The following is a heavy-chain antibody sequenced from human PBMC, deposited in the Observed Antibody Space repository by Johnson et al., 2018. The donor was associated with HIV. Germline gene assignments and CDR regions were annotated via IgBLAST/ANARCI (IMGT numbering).Heavy chain of an antibody. Sequence: VHLVESGGGLVQPGGSLRLSCAASGFTVSSNYMSWVRQAPGKGLEWVSVISYNGNNKYYADSLKGRFTISRDNSKNTLYLQMNSLRAEDTAVYYCARDLAGHNAFDIWGQGTMVTVSS. CDR2: ISYNGNNK. J-gene: IGHJ3*02. D-gene: IGHD6-19*01. V-gene: IGHV3-66*01. CDR3: ARDLAGHNAFDI. CDR1: GFTVSSNY.